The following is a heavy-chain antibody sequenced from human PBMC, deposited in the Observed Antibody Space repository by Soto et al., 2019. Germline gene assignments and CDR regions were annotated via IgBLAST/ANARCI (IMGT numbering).Heavy chain of an antibody. CDR2: IYYSGST. D-gene: IGHD3-10*01. V-gene: IGHV4-59*08. CDR3: AIATRTEFGEFDYYYYGMDV. Sequence: SETLSLTCTVSGGSISSYYWSWIRQPPGKGLEWIGYIYYSGSTNYNPSLKSRVTISVDTSKNQFSLKLSSVTAADTAVYYCAIATRTEFGEFDYYYYGMDVWGQGTTVTVSS. J-gene: IGHJ6*02. CDR1: GGSISSYY.